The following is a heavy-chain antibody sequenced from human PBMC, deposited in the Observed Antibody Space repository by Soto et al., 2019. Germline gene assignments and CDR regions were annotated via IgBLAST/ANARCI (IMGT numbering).Heavy chain of an antibody. Sequence: QVQLVESGGGVVQPGRSLRLSCAASGFTFSSYGMHWVRQAPGKGLEWVAVIWYDGSNKYYADSVKGRFTISRDNSKNTLYLQMNSPRAEDTAVYYCARDSIDAFDIWGQGTMVTVSS. V-gene: IGHV3-33*01. CDR2: IWYDGSNK. CDR1: GFTFSSYG. J-gene: IGHJ3*02. CDR3: ARDSIDAFDI.